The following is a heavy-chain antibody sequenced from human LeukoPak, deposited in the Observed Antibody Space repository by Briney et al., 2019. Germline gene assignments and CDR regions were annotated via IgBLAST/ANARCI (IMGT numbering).Heavy chain of an antibody. CDR2: ITSGGDYI. J-gene: IGHJ4*02. CDR1: GFSFNIFN. V-gene: IGHV3-21*01. Sequence: GGSLRLSCAASGFSFNIFNVNWVRQAPGKGLEWVSSITSGGDYIYYADSVKGRFTTSRDNAKNSLSLQLNSLRVEDTAVYYCARGHYDVLAASYKWTPDYWGQGTLVTVSS. D-gene: IGHD3-9*01. CDR3: ARGHYDVLAASYKWTPDY.